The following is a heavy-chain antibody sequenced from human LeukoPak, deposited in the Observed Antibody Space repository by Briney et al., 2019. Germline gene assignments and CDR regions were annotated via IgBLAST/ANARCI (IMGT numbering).Heavy chain of an antibody. CDR3: ATFDSGYDLDY. CDR1: GGSISSSNW. J-gene: IGHJ4*02. V-gene: IGHV4-4*02. D-gene: IGHD5-12*01. CDR2: IYHSGST. Sequence: SETLSLTCAVSGGSISSSNWWSWVRQPPGKGLEWIGEIYHSGSTNYNPSLKSRVTISVDKPKNQFSLKLSSVTAADTAVYYCATFDSGYDLDYWGQGTLVTVSS.